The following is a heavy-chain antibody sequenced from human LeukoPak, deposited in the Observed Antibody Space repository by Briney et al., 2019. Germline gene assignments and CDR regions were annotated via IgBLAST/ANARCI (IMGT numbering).Heavy chain of an antibody. CDR3: ARRDSSVFDP. CDR2: IYPGDSDS. D-gene: IGHD3-22*01. J-gene: IGHJ5*02. V-gene: IGHV5-51*01. CDR1: GYRFTSNW. Sequence: GESLKISCKGSGYRFTSNWIGWVRQMPGKGLEWMGIIYPGDSDSRYSPSFQGQVTFSADKSISTAYLQWSSLKASDTAMYYCARRDSSVFDPWGQGTLVTVSS.